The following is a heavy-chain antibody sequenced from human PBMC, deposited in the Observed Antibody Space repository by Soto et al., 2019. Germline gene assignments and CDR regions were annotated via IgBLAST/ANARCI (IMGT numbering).Heavy chain of an antibody. CDR2: ISAYNGNT. Sequence: ASVKVSCKASGYTFTSYGISWVRQAPGQGLEWMGWISAYNGNTNYAQKLQGRVTMTTNTSTSTAYMELRSLRSDDTAVYYCARDERCSSTSCYVDYYYYGMDVWGQGTTVTVSS. CDR3: ARDERCSSTSCYVDYYYYGMDV. V-gene: IGHV1-18*01. CDR1: GYTFTSYG. D-gene: IGHD2-2*01. J-gene: IGHJ6*02.